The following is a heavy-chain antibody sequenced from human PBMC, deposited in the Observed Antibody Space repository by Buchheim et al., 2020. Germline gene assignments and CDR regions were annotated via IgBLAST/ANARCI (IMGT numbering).Heavy chain of an antibody. Sequence: QVQLQQWGAGLLKPSETLSLTCAVYGGSFSGYYWSWIRQPPGKGLEWIGEINHSGSTNYNPSLKSRVTISVDTSKNQFSLKLSSVTAADTAVYYCARHIGGLRLYIDYWGQGTL. CDR2: INHSGST. CDR1: GGSFSGYY. D-gene: IGHD1-26*01. CDR3: ARHIGGLRLYIDY. J-gene: IGHJ4*02. V-gene: IGHV4-34*01.